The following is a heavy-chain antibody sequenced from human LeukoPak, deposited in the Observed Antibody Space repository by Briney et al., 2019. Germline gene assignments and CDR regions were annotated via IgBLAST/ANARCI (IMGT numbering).Heavy chain of an antibody. CDR3: ARLNSYDSGGYSPTHSDAFDI. CDR2: IYYSGST. V-gene: IGHV4-39*07. Sequence: SETLSLTCTVSGGSISSSSYYWGWIRQPPGKGLEWIGSIYYSGSTYYNPSLKSRVAISVDTSKSQFSLRLSSVTAADTAVYYCARLNSYDSGGYSPTHSDAFDIWGQGTKVTASS. CDR1: GGSISSSSYY. J-gene: IGHJ3*02. D-gene: IGHD3-22*01.